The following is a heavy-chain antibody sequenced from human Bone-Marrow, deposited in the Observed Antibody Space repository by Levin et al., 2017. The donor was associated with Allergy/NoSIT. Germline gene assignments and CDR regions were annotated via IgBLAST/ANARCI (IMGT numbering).Heavy chain of an antibody. CDR3: AKYHSGYDPADFDS. V-gene: IGHV5-51*01. D-gene: IGHD5-12*01. CDR2: IYPGDSDT. J-gene: IGHJ4*02. CDR1: GYRFSNYW. Sequence: GESPKISCKGSGYRFSNYWIGWVRQMPGKGLEWMGIIYPGDSDTRYSPSFQGQVSISADKSISTAYLQWSSLKASDTAMYYCAKYHSGYDPADFDSWGQGTLVTVSS.